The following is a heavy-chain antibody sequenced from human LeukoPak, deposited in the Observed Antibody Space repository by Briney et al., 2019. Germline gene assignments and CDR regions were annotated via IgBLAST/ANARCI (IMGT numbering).Heavy chain of an antibody. V-gene: IGHV3-72*01. CDR2: IRRGANSYTT. D-gene: IGHD3-16*01. J-gene: IGHJ3*02. Sequence: GGSLRLLCAAPGFTFWDYILEWVRQAPGKGLEWVGRIRRGANSYTTEYAASVKGRFTISRDDSKNSLYLHMNSLKTEDTAVYHCSRDGGEGGNSAFDIWGQGTMVTVSS. CDR3: SRDGGEGGNSAFDI. CDR1: GFTFWDYI.